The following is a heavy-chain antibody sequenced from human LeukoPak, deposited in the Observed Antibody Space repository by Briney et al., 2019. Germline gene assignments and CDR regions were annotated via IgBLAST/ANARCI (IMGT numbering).Heavy chain of an antibody. J-gene: IGHJ4*02. V-gene: IGHV4-59*08. CDR3: ARPRDYGSGWYGFDY. D-gene: IGHD6-19*01. Sequence: PSETLSLTCTVSRDSISSYYWSWIRQPPGKGPEWIAYIYYSGSTNYNPSLKSRVTISVDTSKNQFSLRLSSVTAADTAVYYCARPRDYGSGWYGFDYWGQGTLVTVSS. CDR1: RDSISSYY. CDR2: IYYSGST.